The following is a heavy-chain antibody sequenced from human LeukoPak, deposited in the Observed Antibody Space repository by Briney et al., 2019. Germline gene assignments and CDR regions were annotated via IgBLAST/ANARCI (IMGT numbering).Heavy chain of an antibody. CDR1: GFTFNNYA. J-gene: IGHJ4*02. CDR3: TTGQVGAPYYFDY. Sequence: GGSLRLSCAASGFTFNNYAMNWVRQAPGQGLEWVSTILRSGSGTYYAAPVKGRFTISRDDSKNTLYLQMNSLKTEDTAVYYCTTGQVGAPYYFDYWGQGTLVTVSS. V-gene: IGHV3-23*01. CDR2: ILRSGSGT. D-gene: IGHD1-26*01.